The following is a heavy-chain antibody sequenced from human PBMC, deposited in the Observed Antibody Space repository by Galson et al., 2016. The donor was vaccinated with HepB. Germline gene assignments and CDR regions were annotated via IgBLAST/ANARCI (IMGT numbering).Heavy chain of an antibody. D-gene: IGHD4/OR15-4a*01. J-gene: IGHJ4*02. Sequence: SLRLSCAASGFFFSGRAMSWVRQAPGKGLEWVSGIDRYGGTTGYAASVKGLFTISRDTSKNTLYLQMNSLRTEDTAVYYCARDDYSGGRGSPDYWGQGTLVTVSS. V-gene: IGHV3-23*01. CDR2: IDRYGGTT. CDR3: ARDDYSGGRGSPDY. CDR1: GFFFSGRA.